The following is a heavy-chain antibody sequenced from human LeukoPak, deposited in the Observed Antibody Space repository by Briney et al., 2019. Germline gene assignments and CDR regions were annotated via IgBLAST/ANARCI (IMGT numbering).Heavy chain of an antibody. V-gene: IGHV4-34*01. CDR2: INHSGST. J-gene: IGHJ5*02. D-gene: IGHD5-12*01. CDR1: GGSFSGYY. CDR3: ARCLLWWLIRWFDP. Sequence: SETLSLTCAVYGGSFSGYYWSWIRQPPGKGLEWIGEINHSGSTNYNPSLKSRVTISVDTSKNQFSLKLSSVTAADTAVYYCARCLLWWLIRWFDPWGQGTLVTVSS.